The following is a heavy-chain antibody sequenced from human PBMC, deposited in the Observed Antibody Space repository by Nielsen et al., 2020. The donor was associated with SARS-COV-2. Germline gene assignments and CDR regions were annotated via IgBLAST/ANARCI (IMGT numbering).Heavy chain of an antibody. CDR2: ISAYNGNT. J-gene: IGHJ5*02. CDR3: ATAPAAIRSNWFDP. D-gene: IGHD2-2*01. CDR1: GYTFTSYG. V-gene: IGHV1-18*01. Sequence: ASVKVSCKASGYTFTSYGISWVRQAPGQGLEWMGWISAYNGNTNYAQKFQGRVTMTEDTSTDTAYMELSSLRSEDTAVYYCATAPAAIRSNWFDPWGQGTLVTVSS.